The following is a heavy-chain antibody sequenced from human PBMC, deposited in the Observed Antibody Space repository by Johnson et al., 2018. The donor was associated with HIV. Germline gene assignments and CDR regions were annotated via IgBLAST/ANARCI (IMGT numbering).Heavy chain of an antibody. CDR1: GFTFSNAW. CDR2: IKSKTDGGTT. Sequence: MLLVESGGGLVKPGGSLRLSCAASGFTFSNAWMSWVRQAPGKGLEWVGRIKSKTDGGTTDYVAPVKGSFTISRDGSKNTLYLQMNSMRAEDTAVYYCAKPFPRWFAPLETAFDIWGQGTMVTVSS. V-gene: IGHV3-15*01. J-gene: IGHJ3*02. D-gene: IGHD3-9*01. CDR3: AKPFPRWFAPLETAFDI.